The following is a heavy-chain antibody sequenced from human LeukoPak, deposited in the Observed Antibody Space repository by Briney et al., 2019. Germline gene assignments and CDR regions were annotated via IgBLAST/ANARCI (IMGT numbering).Heavy chain of an antibody. CDR3: ARTLKMATILGLFDY. CDR1: GYTFTGYY. CDR2: INPNSGGT. V-gene: IGHV1-2*02. J-gene: IGHJ4*02. D-gene: IGHD5-24*01. Sequence: ASVKVSCNASGYTFTGYYMHWVRQAPGQGLEWMGWINPNSGGTNYAQKFQGRVTMTRDTSISTAYMELSRLRSDDTAVYYCARTLKMATILGLFDYWGQGTLVTVSS.